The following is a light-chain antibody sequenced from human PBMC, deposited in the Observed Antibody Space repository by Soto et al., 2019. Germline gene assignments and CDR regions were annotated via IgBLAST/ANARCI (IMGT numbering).Light chain of an antibody. V-gene: IGKV1-9*01. CDR2: AAS. CDR3: LQHNSYPRT. CDR1: QVISSY. Sequence: DIQLTERQSVLSGSRVDSVSIPCMASQVISSYLAWYQQKPGKAPKRLIYAASSLQSGVPSRFSGSGSGTEFTLTSSSLQPDDFATYYCLQHNSYPRTCGGGTQVDIK. J-gene: IGKJ4*01.